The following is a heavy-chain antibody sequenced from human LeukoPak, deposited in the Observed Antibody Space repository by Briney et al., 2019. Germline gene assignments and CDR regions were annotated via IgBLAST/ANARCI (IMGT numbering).Heavy chain of an antibody. Sequence: PGGSLRLSCEASGFTFSAYAMTWVRQAPGKGLEWVSSIGSDNKPHYSESVKGRFAISRDNSKSMLFLQLNSLRAEDTALYYCAKGGCSSTTCYLANPWGQGTLVTVSS. CDR2: IGSDNKP. CDR3: AKGGCSSTTCYLANP. CDR1: GFTFSAYA. V-gene: IGHV3-23*05. J-gene: IGHJ5*02. D-gene: IGHD2-2*01.